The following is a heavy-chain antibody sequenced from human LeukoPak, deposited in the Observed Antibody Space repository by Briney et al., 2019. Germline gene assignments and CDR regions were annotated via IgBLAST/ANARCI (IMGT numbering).Heavy chain of an antibody. CDR2: INPSGVST. J-gene: IGHJ3*02. D-gene: IGHD1-26*01. Sequence: ASVKVSCKASGYRFTTYYMHWVRLAPGQGLEWMGIINPSGVSTSNTQKFQGRVTMTRDTSTYTVYMELSSLRSEDTAVYYCARSGVRGATDPDAFDIWGQGTVVIISS. CDR1: GYRFTTYY. V-gene: IGHV1-46*01. CDR3: ARSGVRGATDPDAFDI.